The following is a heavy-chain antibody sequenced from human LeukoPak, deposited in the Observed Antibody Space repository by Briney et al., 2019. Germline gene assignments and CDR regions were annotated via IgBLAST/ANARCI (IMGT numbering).Heavy chain of an antibody. J-gene: IGHJ4*02. V-gene: IGHV1-18*01. CDR3: ASPSHCSSTSCLEFDY. D-gene: IGHD2-2*01. CDR1: GYTFTSYG. CDR2: ISVYNGNT. Sequence: ASVKVSCKASGYTFTSYGISWVRQAPGQGLEWMGWISVYNGNTNYAQKLQGRVTMTTDTSTSTAYMELRSLRSDDTAVYYCASPSHCSSTSCLEFDYWGQGTLVTVSS.